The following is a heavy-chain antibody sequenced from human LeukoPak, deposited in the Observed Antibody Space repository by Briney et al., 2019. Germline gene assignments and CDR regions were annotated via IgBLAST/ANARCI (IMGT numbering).Heavy chain of an antibody. V-gene: IGHV4-59*01. D-gene: IGHD3-16*01. CDR1: GGSISSSY. CDR3: ARGRLRLGELYPYYFDY. Sequence: SETLSLTCTVSGGSISSSYWSWVRQPPGKGLEWLGYIYYSGSTNYNPSLKSRVTISVDTSKNQLSLKLSSVTAADTAVYYCARGRLRLGELYPYYFDYWGQGTLVTVSS. CDR2: IYYSGST. J-gene: IGHJ4*02.